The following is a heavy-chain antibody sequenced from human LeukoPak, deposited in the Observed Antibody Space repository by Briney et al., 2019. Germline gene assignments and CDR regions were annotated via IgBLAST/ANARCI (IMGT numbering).Heavy chain of an antibody. Sequence: SETLSLTCIVSGGSISTSAYYWSWIRQPPGKGLGWIGEINHSGSTNYNPSLKSRVTISVDTSKNQFSLKLSSVTAADTAVYYCARDGGSGSYYYYYYGMDVWGQGTTVTVSS. CDR3: ARDGGSGSYYYYYYGMDV. CDR1: GGSISTSAYY. CDR2: INHSGST. J-gene: IGHJ6*02. D-gene: IGHD3-10*01. V-gene: IGHV4-39*07.